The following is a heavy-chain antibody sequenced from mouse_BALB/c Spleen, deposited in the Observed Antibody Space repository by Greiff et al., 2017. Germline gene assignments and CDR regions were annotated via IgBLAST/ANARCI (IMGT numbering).Heavy chain of an antibody. J-gene: IGHJ2*01. CDR1: GYSFTSYW. D-gene: IGHD6-1*01. Sequence: VQLQESGPVLARPGASVTISCKVSGYSFTSYWIHWVKQRPGQGLEWIGAIYPGNSNTSYNHKFKSKGKLTADTSNSNFYMEISDETNEDSAVYDCTRECPQHPFDYWGQGTTLTVSS. V-gene: IGHV1-5*01. CDR2: IYPGNSNT. CDR3: TRECPQHPFDY.